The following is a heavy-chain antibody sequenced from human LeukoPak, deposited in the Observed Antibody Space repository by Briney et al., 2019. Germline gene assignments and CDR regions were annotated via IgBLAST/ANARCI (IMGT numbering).Heavy chain of an antibody. Sequence: ASVKVSCKASGYTFTSYYIHWVRQAPGQGLEWMGIINPSGGSTNYAQKFQGRVTMTRDTSTSTVYMELSSLRSEDSAVYYCAKALVGASGPRNWFDPWGQGTLVTVSS. CDR2: INPSGGST. V-gene: IGHV1-46*01. CDR3: AKALVGASGPRNWFDP. D-gene: IGHD1-26*01. J-gene: IGHJ5*02. CDR1: GYTFTSYY.